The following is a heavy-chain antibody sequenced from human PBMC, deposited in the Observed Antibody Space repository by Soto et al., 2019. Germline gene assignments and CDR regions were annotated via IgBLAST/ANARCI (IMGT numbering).Heavy chain of an antibody. CDR3: ARAIEMATIGWFDP. CDR2: IYPGDSDT. V-gene: IGHV5-51*01. D-gene: IGHD5-12*01. Sequence: PGESLKISCKVSGYIFTTYWIGWVRQMPGKGLEWMGIIYPGDSDTRYRPSLLGQVTISADKSISTAYLQWSSLKASDTAIYYCARAIEMATIGWFDPWGQGTVVTV. J-gene: IGHJ5*02. CDR1: GYIFTTYW.